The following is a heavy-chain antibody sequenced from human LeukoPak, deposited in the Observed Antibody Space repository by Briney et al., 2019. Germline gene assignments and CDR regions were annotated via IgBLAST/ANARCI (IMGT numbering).Heavy chain of an antibody. V-gene: IGHV3-30-3*01. CDR1: GFTFSSYA. D-gene: IGHD6-19*01. Sequence: PGGSLRLSCAASGFTFSSYAMHWVRQAPGKGLEWVAVISYDGSNKYYADSVKGRFTISRDNSKNTLYLQMYSLRAEDTAVYYCARGTPSSSGWLYYGMDVWGQGTTVTVSS. CDR2: ISYDGSNK. CDR3: ARGTPSSSGWLYYGMDV. J-gene: IGHJ6*02.